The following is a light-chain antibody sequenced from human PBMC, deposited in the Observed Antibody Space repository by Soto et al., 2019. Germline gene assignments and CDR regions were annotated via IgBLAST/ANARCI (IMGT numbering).Light chain of an antibody. J-gene: IGKJ4*02. Sequence: EIVMTQSPSTLSLSRGERAALSCRASQRINNELAWYQQKPGQPPRLLLYGASTRATGVPARFTGSESGSEFTLTIIGLQYEDFSDYYCQQGHNWPLTFGKRTRLDI. V-gene: IGKV3-15*01. CDR3: QQGHNWPLT. CDR2: GAS. CDR1: QRINNE.